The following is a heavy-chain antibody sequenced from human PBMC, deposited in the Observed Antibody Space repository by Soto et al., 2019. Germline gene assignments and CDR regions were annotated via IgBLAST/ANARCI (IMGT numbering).Heavy chain of an antibody. J-gene: IGHJ3*02. D-gene: IGHD4-17*01. CDR1: GFSFGDYI. Sequence: AQLVESGGSLVKPGGSLRLSCAASGFSFGDYIMNWVRQAPGRGLEWVASISHSGSYIFYADSVKGRFTISRDNSRDSLYLQMNSLRVDDPAIYYCASPRDYCVTTSNCFIAFDIWGQGTRVTVSS. CDR2: ISHSGSYI. CDR3: ASPRDYCVTTSNCFIAFDI. V-gene: IGHV3-21*01.